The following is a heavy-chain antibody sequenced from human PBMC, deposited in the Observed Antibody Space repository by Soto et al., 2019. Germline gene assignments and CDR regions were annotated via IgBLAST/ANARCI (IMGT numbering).Heavy chain of an antibody. Sequence: QVQLVQSGGEMKNPGASMRVSWKTCGYTFTYNGSTSVRQAPGQGLEWMGWISAHNGNTKSAEKFQGRFTMTTDTSTSTAHMELTSLTSDDTAVYYCARGRGYSCAEDPLQNWGQGTMVIVSS. CDR3: ARGRGYSCAEDPLQN. D-gene: IGHD5-18*01. CDR1: GYTFTYNG. V-gene: IGHV1-18*04. CDR2: ISAHNGNT. J-gene: IGHJ3*01.